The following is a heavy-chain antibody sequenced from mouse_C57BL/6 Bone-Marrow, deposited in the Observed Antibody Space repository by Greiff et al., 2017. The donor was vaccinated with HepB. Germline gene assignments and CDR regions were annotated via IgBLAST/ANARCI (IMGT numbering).Heavy chain of an antibody. CDR1: GYTFTSYW. J-gene: IGHJ3*01. CDR2: IDPSDSYT. Sequence: QVQLQQPGAELVKPGASVKLSCKASGYTFTSYWMQWVKQRPGQGLEWIGEIDPSDSYTNYNQKFKGKATLTVDTSSSTAYMQLSSLTSEDSAVYYCAHYHLFAYWGQGTLVTVSA. V-gene: IGHV1-50*01. CDR3: AHYHLFAY. D-gene: IGHD1-2*01.